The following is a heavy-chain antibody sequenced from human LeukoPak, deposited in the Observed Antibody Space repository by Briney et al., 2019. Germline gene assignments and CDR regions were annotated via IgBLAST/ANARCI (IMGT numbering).Heavy chain of an antibody. CDR3: AAVSRYDWFDP. V-gene: IGHV1-58*01. CDR2: IVVGSGNT. Sequence: GTSVKVSCKASGFTFTSSAVQWVRQARGQRLEWIGWIVVGSGNTNYAQKFQERVTITRDMSTSTAYMELGSLRSEDTAVYYCAAVSRYDWFDPWGQGTLVTVSS. CDR1: GFTFTSSA. J-gene: IGHJ5*02. D-gene: IGHD3-9*01.